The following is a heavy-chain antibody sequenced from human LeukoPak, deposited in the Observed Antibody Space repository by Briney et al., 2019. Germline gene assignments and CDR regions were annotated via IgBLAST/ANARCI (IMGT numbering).Heavy chain of an antibody. V-gene: IGHV4-59*01. D-gene: IGHD3-22*01. CDR2: IYYTGTT. CDR1: GGSMSDYY. J-gene: IGHJ3*02. Sequence: SETMTLTCTASGGSMSDYYWSWVRQPPGKGLEWIGYIYYTGTTNYNPSLKGRVIISIDTSKNQFSLKLSSVTAADTALYYCARDYTMTHASDIWGQGTLVTVSS. CDR3: ARDYTMTHASDI.